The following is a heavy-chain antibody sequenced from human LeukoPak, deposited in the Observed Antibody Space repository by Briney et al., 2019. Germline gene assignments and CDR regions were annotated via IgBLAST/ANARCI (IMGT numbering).Heavy chain of an antibody. CDR3: ARWYNWFDP. J-gene: IGHJ5*02. V-gene: IGHV3-23*01. D-gene: IGHD2-8*01. CDR2: ISGSGSST. Sequence: PGGSLRLSCAASGFTFSSYGMTWVRQAPAKGLEWVSGISGSGSSTHYADSVKGRFTISRDNSKNTVYQQMNSLRAEGTAVYYCARWYNWFDPWGQGTLVTVSS. CDR1: GFTFSSYG.